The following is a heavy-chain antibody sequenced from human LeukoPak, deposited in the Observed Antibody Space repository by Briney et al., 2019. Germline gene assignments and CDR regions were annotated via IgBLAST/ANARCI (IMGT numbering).Heavy chain of an antibody. D-gene: IGHD1-26*01. J-gene: IGHJ6*03. CDR1: GYSISSGYY. Sequence: SETLSLTCTVSGYSISSGYYWGWIRQPPGKGLEWIGSIYHSGSTYYNPSLKSRVTISVDTSKNQFSLKLSSVTAADTAVYYCARGEDAYYMDVWGKGTTVTVSS. CDR3: ARGEDAYYMDV. CDR2: IYHSGST. V-gene: IGHV4-38-2*02.